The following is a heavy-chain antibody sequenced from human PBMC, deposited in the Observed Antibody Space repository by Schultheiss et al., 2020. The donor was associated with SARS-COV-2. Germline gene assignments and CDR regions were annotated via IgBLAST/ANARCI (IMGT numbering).Heavy chain of an antibody. V-gene: IGHV1-18*01. D-gene: IGHD2-15*01. J-gene: IGHJ5*02. CDR2: ISAYNGNT. Sequence: SVKVSCKASGYTFTSYGISWVRQAPGQGLEWMGWISAYNGNTNYAQKLQGRVTMTTDTSTSTAYMELRSLRSDDTAVYYCARGRCSGGSCFVGRWDWFDPWGQGTLVTVSS. CDR1: GYTFTSYG. CDR3: ARGRCSGGSCFVGRWDWFDP.